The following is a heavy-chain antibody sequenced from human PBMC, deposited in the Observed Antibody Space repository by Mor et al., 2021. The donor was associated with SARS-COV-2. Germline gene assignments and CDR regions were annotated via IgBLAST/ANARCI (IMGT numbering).Heavy chain of an antibody. D-gene: IGHD3-10*01. V-gene: IGHV4-30-2*04. J-gene: IGHJ5*02. Sequence: LMSRVTISVDTSKSQFSLKLSSVTATDTAVYYCARDLHPYGSNWFDPWGQGTLVTVSS. CDR3: ARDLHPYGSNWFDP.